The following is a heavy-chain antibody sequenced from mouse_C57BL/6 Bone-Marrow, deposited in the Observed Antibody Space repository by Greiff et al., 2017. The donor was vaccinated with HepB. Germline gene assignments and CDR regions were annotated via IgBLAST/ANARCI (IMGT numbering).Heavy chain of an antibody. J-gene: IGHJ3*01. CDR2: IHPNSGST. D-gene: IGHD2-3*01. CDR1: GYTFTSYW. CDR3: AREESYDGYYEFAD. Sequence: QVQLQQSGAELVKPGASVKLSCKASGYTFTSYWMHWVKQSPGQGLEWIGMIHPNSGSTNYNEKFKSKATLTVDKSSSTAYMQLSSLTSEDSAVYYCAREESYDGYYEFADWGQGTLVTVSA. V-gene: IGHV1-64*01.